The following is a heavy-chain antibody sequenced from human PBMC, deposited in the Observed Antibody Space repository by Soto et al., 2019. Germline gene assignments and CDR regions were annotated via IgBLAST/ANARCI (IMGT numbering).Heavy chain of an antibody. D-gene: IGHD6-13*01. CDR2: IYHSGST. J-gene: IGHJ5*02. Sequence: GLEWIGSIYHSGSTYYNPSLKSRVTIFVDTSKNQFSLKLSSVTAADTAVYYCARRGGVRQQLVFMTRPQNNWFDPWGQGTLVTVSS. V-gene: IGHV4-38-2*01. CDR3: ARRGGVRQQLVFMTRPQNNWFDP.